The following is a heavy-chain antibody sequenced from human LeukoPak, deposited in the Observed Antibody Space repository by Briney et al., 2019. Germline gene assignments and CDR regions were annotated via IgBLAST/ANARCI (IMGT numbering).Heavy chain of an antibody. CDR1: GFTVSSNY. D-gene: IGHD2-2*01. V-gene: IGHV3-66*02. CDR3: ARPQPRPLGAFDI. CDR2: IYSGGST. J-gene: IGHJ3*02. Sequence: PGGSLRLSCAASGFTVSSNYMSWVRQAPGKGLEWVSVIYSGGSTYYADSVKGRFTISRDNSENTLYLQMNSLRAEDTAVYYCARPQPRPLGAFDIWGQGAMVTVSS.